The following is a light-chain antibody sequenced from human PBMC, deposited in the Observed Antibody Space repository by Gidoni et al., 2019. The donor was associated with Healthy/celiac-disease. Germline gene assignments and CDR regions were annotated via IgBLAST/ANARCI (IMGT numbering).Light chain of an antibody. CDR3: QQRSNWPWT. CDR2: DAS. CDR1: QSVSSY. Sequence: EIVLTQSPATLSLSPGERATLSCRASQSVSSYLAWYQQKPGQAPRLLIYDASNRATGIPARFSGSGSGTYFTLTISSLEPEDFAVYYCQQRSNWPWTFGQXTKVEIK. J-gene: IGKJ1*01. V-gene: IGKV3-11*01.